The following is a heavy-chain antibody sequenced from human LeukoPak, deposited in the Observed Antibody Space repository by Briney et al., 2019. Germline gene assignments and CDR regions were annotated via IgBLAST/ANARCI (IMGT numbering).Heavy chain of an antibody. CDR3: ARGIKRYSTDMDV. V-gene: IGHV4-4*02. CDR2: IYHTGNT. CDR1: GDSMSSSNW. D-gene: IGHD6-13*01. Sequence: KSSETLSLACAGSGDSMSSSNWWSWIRQPPGKGLGWIGEIYHTGNTNYSPSLKGRVTISADKSKNQFSLNVTSVTAADTAVYYCARGIKRYSTDMDVWGQGTTVTVSS. J-gene: IGHJ6*02.